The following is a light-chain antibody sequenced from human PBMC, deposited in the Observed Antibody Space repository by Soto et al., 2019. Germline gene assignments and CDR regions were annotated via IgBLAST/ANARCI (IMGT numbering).Light chain of an antibody. V-gene: IGKV1-39*01. CDR3: QQSYSTPF. Sequence: DIHMTQTTSSLSASVGDRVTITCRASQSISSYLNWYQQKPGKAPKLLIYAASSLQSGVPSRFSGSGSGTDFTLTISSLQPEDFATYYCQQSYSTPFFGQGTRLEIK. CDR1: QSISSY. J-gene: IGKJ5*01. CDR2: AAS.